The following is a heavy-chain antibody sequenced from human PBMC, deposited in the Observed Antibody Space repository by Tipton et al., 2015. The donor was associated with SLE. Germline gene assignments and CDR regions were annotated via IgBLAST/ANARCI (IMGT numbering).Heavy chain of an antibody. Sequence: TLSLTCTVSGGSISSHYWSWIRQPPGKGLEWIGRIYTSGSTNYNPSPKSRVTISVDTSKNQFSLKLSSVTAADTAVYYCARAPYSSSWYPGGYYFDYWGQGTLVTVSS. CDR2: IYTSGST. D-gene: IGHD6-13*01. V-gene: IGHV4-59*11. CDR1: GGSISSHY. J-gene: IGHJ4*02. CDR3: ARAPYSSSWYPGGYYFDY.